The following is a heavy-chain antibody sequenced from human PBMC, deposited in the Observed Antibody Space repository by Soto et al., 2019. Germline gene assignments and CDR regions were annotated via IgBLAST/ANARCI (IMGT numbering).Heavy chain of an antibody. CDR1: GYTFTSYA. CDR2: INAGNGNT. J-gene: IGHJ5*02. CDR3: ARWVVPFSTLDP. Sequence: ASVKVSCKASGYTFTSYAMHWVRQAPGQRLEWMGWINAGNGNTKYSQKFQGRVTITRDTSASTAYMELSSLRSEDTAVYYCARWVVPFSTLDPWGQGTLVTVSS. D-gene: IGHD2-2*01. V-gene: IGHV1-3*01.